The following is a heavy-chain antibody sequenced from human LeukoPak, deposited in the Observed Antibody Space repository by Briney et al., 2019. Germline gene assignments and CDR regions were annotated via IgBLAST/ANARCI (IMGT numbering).Heavy chain of an antibody. V-gene: IGHV4-61*02. CDR3: ARSRRRKYCSSTSCYPYYYYYYMDV. D-gene: IGHD2-2*01. CDR2: IYTSGST. J-gene: IGHJ6*03. Sequence: SETLSLTCTVSGGSISSGSYYWSWIRQPAGKGLEWIGRIYTSGSTNYNPSLKSRVTISVDTSKNQFSLKQSSVTAADTAVYYSARSRRRKYCSSTSCYPYYYYYYMDVWGEGTTVTVSS. CDR1: GGSISSGSYY.